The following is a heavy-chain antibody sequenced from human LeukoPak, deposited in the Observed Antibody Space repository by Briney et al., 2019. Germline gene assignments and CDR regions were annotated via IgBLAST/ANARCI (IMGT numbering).Heavy chain of an antibody. D-gene: IGHD3-22*01. V-gene: IGHV1-18*01. CDR1: GYTFTSYG. CDR3: AREAGYYDSSGYGLSSAFDI. J-gene: IGHJ3*02. CDR2: ISAYNGNT. Sequence: ASVKVSCKASGYTFTSYGISWVRQAPGQGLEWMGWISAYNGNTNYAQKLQGRVTMTTDTSTSTAYMELRSLRSDDTAVYYCAREAGYYDSSGYGLSSAFDIWGQGTMVTVSS.